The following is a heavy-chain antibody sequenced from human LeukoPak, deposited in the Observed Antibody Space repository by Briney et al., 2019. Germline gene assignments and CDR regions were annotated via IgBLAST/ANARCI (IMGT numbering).Heavy chain of an antibody. Sequence: GGSLRLSCAASGFTFSSYWMHWVRQAPGKGLVWVSRINSDGSSTSYADSVKGRFTISRDNAKNTLYLQMNSLRAEDTAVYYCARQWGYSSGYYYPKYWGQGTLVTVSS. V-gene: IGHV3-74*01. CDR3: ARQWGYSSGYYYPKY. CDR2: INSDGSST. CDR1: GFTFSSYW. D-gene: IGHD3-22*01. J-gene: IGHJ4*02.